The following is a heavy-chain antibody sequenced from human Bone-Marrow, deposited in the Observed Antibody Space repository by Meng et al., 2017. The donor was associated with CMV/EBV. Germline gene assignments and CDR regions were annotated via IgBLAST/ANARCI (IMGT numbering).Heavy chain of an antibody. D-gene: IGHD6-13*01. Sequence: SVNVSCKASGGTFSSYAISWVRQAPGQGLEWMGGSIPILGIAKYAQKFQGKVKIIADKSTSTAYMELSRLRSEDTAVYYCARAYSNIWPNWFATWGQGTLVTVSS. V-gene: IGHV1-69*10. CDR2: SIPILGIA. J-gene: IGHJ5*02. CDR3: ARAYSNIWPNWFAT. CDR1: GGTFSSYA.